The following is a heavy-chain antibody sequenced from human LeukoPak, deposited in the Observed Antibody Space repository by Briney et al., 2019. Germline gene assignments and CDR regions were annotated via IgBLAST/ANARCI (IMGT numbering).Heavy chain of an antibody. V-gene: IGHV3-21*01. CDR2: ISSTSSYI. D-gene: IGHD1-26*01. CDR3: ARDESPGDSDAWYDAFDI. CDR1: GFTFSSYS. J-gene: IGHJ3*02. Sequence: GGSLRLSCAASGFTFSSYSMNWVRQAPGKGLEWVSSISSTSSYIYYADSVKGRFTISRDNAKKSLFLQMNSLRAEDTALYYCARDESPGDSDAWYDAFDIWGQGTAVTVSS.